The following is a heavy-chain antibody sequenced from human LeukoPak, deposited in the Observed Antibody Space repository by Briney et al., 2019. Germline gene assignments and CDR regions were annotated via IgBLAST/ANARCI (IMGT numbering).Heavy chain of an antibody. V-gene: IGHV1-2*02. D-gene: IGHD1-26*01. J-gene: IGHJ3*02. CDR3: ARDRGGTYYGNYDAFDI. CDR1: GYTFTGYY. CDR2: LNSNGGGT. Sequence: ASVKVSCKASGYTFTGYYMHWVRQAPGQGLEWVGWLNSNGGGTNYAQKFQGRVTMTRDTSISTAYMELSRLRSDDTAVYYCARDRGGTYYGNYDAFDIWGQGTMVTVSS.